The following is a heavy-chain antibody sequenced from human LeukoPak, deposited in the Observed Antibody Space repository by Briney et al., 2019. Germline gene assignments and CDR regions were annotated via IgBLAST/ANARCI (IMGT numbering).Heavy chain of an antibody. V-gene: IGHV3-48*01. J-gene: IGHJ3*02. CDR2: ISSSGATI. D-gene: IGHD2-15*01. CDR1: GFTFSSYG. Sequence: GGSLRLSCAASGFTFSSYGMDWVRQAPGKGLEFVAYISSSGATIYYADSLKGRFTISRDNAKNSLYLQMNSLRAEDTAVYYCAKSSQGAFDIWGQGTMVTVSS. CDR3: AKSSQGAFDI.